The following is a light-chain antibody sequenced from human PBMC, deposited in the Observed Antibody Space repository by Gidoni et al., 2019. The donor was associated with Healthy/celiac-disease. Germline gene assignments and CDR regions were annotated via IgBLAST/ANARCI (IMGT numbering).Light chain of an antibody. CDR2: DAS. CDR1: QSVSSY. J-gene: IGKJ4*01. CDR3: QQRSNWPT. V-gene: IGKV3-11*01. Sequence: EISSPHSPATLSLSLGERATLACSASQSVSSYLAWYQQKPGQAPRLLIHDASSRATGIPARFSGSGSGTDFTLTISSLEPEDFAVYYCQQRSNWPTFGGGTKVEIK.